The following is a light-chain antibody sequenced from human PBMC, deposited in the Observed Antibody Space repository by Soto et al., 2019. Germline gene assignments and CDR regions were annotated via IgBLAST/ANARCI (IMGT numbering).Light chain of an antibody. CDR3: AAWDDSLSGSYV. J-gene: IGLJ1*01. CDR1: SGSIANNY. V-gene: IGLV6-57*04. Sequence: NFMLTQPHSVSESPGKTLSISCTRSSGSIANNYVQWYQQRPGSAPTTVIYENNQRLSGVPDRFSGSKSGTSASLAISGLRSEDEGDYYCAAWDDSLSGSYVFGTGTKLTVL. CDR2: ENN.